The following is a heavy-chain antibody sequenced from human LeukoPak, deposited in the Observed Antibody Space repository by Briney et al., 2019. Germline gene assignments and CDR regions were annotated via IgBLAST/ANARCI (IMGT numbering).Heavy chain of an antibody. J-gene: IGHJ4*02. CDR3: AKDGYDSSGYYFDY. Sequence: GGSLRLSCAASGFTFSSYAMSWVRQAPGKGLEWVSAISGSGGSTYYADSVKGRFTISRDNSKNTLYLQTNSLRAEDTAVYYCAKDGYDSSGYYFDYWGQGTLVTVSS. D-gene: IGHD3-22*01. CDR2: ISGSGGST. V-gene: IGHV3-23*01. CDR1: GFTFSSYA.